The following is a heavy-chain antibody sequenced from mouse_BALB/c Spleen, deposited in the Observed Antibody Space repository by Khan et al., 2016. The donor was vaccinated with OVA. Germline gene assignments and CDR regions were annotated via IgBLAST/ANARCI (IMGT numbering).Heavy chain of an antibody. CDR1: GFTFTTYY. J-gene: IGHJ4*01. Sequence: QVQLQQSGPELVKPGASLRLPRKAFGFTFTTYYLYWAKQRPGQGLEWIGCILLGRFNTNFNEKFKGNATLTAYKSSSTAYMQLSSLISEDPAVSFCARDDTFLEDAIDCWGQGTSVAVSS. V-gene: IGHV1S56*01. CDR2: ILLGRFNT. CDR3: ARDDTFLEDAIDC.